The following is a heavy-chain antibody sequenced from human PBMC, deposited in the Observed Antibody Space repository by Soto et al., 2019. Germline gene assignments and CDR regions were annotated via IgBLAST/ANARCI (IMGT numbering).Heavy chain of an antibody. J-gene: IGHJ6*02. Sequence: ASVKVSCKASGYTFTSYAMHWVRQAPGQRLEWMGWINAGNGNTKYSQKFQGRVTITRDTSASTAYMELNSLRADDTAVYHCASGAPFDNYGLDVWGQGTTVTVSS. V-gene: IGHV1-3*01. D-gene: IGHD3-9*01. CDR2: INAGNGNT. CDR1: GYTFTSYA. CDR3: ASGAPFDNYGLDV.